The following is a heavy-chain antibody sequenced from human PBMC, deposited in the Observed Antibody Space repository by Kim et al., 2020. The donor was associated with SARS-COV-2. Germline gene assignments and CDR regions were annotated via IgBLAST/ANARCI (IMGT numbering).Heavy chain of an antibody. J-gene: IGHJ4*02. D-gene: IGHD6-19*01. CDR1: GFTFSSYA. CDR2: ISGSGGST. V-gene: IGHV3-23*01. CDR3: AKIRDSSGWYLPSDY. Sequence: GGSLRLSCAASGFTFSSYAMSWVRQAPGKGLEWVSAISGSGGSTYYADSVKGRFTISRDNSKNTLYLQMNSLRAEDTAVYYCAKIRDSSGWYLPSDYWGQGTLVTVSS.